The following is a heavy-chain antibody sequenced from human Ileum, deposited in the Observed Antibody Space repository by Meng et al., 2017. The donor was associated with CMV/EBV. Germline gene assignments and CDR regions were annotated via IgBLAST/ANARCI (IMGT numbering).Heavy chain of an antibody. CDR1: GFTFSLYE. D-gene: IGHD2-21*01. CDR2: ISGGGRTI. V-gene: IGHV3-48*03. Sequence: GESLKISCAASGFTFSLYEMNWVRQAPGKGLEWVSYISGGGRTIRYADSVTGRFIISRDDAKNLVHLQMNSLRADDTAVYYCAIGVGNYLDYWGQGTLVTVSS. J-gene: IGHJ4*02. CDR3: AIGVGNYLDY.